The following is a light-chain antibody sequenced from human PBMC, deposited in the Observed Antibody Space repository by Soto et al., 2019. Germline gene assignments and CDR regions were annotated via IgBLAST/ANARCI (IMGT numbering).Light chain of an antibody. CDR3: SSYSASRTLVL. Sequence: QSALTQPASVSGSPGQTIIISCTGTNSDIGGYDSVYWYQTHPGRDPKLILYDVKNRPSKVHTRFSGTKSGNTASLTISSLLTDDEAEYYCSSYSASRTLVLFGGGTKRSVL. CDR1: NSDIGGYDS. CDR2: DVK. V-gene: IGLV2-14*03. J-gene: IGLJ3*02.